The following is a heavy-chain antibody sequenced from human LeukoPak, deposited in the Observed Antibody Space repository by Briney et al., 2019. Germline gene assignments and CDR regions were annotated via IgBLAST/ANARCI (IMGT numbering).Heavy chain of an antibody. D-gene: IGHD3-3*01. CDR1: GGSISSSSYY. CDR2: IYYSGST. CDR3: ARVGVTIFGVADNWFDP. V-gene: IGHV4-39*07. Sequence: SETLSLTCTVPGGSISSSSYYWGWIRQPPGKGLEWIGSIYYSGSTYYNPSLKSRVTISVDTSKNQFSLKLSSVTAADTAVYYCARVGVTIFGVADNWFDPWGQGTLVTVSS. J-gene: IGHJ5*02.